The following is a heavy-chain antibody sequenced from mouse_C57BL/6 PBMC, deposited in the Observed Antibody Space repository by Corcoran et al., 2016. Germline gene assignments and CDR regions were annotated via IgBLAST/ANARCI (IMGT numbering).Heavy chain of an antibody. CDR3: ARGDGYHRLFAY. CDR2: INPNNGGT. CDR1: GYTFTDYY. Sequence: EDQLQQSGPELVEHGASVKISCKASGYTFTDYYMNWVKQSHGKSLVWIGDINPNNGGTSYNQKFKGKATLTVDKSSSTAYMELRSLTSEDSAVYYCARGDGYHRLFAYWGQGTLVTVSA. J-gene: IGHJ3*01. D-gene: IGHD2-3*01. V-gene: IGHV1-26*01.